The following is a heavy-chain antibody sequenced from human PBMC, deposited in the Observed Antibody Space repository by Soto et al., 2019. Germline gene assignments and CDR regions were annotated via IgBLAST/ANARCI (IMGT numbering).Heavy chain of an antibody. CDR2: LYYTGNT. V-gene: IGHV4-61*01. D-gene: IGHD5-12*01. CDR1: GGSVSSRSHF. CDR3: ARYDAESGSNKLDP. J-gene: IGHJ5*02. Sequence: QVQLQESGPGVVKPSDTLSVTCTVSGGSVSSRSHFWSWIRQPPGGGLQWIGYLYYTGNTNYSPSLTSRATLSVDTSRNQFSLRLTSVTAADTAIYYCARYDAESGSNKLDPWGQGTLVTVSS.